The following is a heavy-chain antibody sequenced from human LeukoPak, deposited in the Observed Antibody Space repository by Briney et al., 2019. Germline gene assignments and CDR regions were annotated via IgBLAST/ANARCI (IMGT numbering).Heavy chain of an antibody. CDR1: GGSISSSSYY. J-gene: IGHJ5*02. Sequence: SETLSLTCTVSGGSISSSSYYWGWIRQPPGKGLEWIGSIYYSGSTYYNPSLKSRVTISVDTSKNQFSLKLSSVTAADTAVYYCARHSHRTADWFDPWGQGTLVTVSS. V-gene: IGHV4-39*01. CDR3: ARHSHRTADWFDP. CDR2: IYYSGST.